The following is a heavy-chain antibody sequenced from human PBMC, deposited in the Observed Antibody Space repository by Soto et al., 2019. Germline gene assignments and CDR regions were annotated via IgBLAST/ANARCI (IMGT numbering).Heavy chain of an antibody. Sequence: EGQLLESGGGLVRPGGSLTLSCAGSGFTFSRYAMTWVRQAPGKGLEWVSSITVTDGRRKYADSVKGRFTISTDTHKNIVYRQMNSLRAEDTALYYGATESMYVVVGGSTRHHYYGMDVWGQGTTVIVS. D-gene: IGHD2-15*01. V-gene: IGHV3-23*01. CDR1: GFTFSRYA. J-gene: IGHJ6*02. CDR2: ITVTDGRR. CDR3: ATESMYVVVGGSTRHHYYGMDV.